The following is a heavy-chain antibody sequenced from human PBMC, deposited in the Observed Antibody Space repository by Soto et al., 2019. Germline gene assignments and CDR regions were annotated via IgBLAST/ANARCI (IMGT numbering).Heavy chain of an antibody. Sequence: QVQLVQSGPELKKPGASVKVSCKTSGYSFYNSGISWVRQAPGQGLEWMGWISVFNGYAHYAQKFQGRVSMTADTLTSTAYMELRGLRSDDTAMYYCSKNRTSWFASWGQGTPVTVSS. CDR2: ISVFNGYA. V-gene: IGHV1-18*01. J-gene: IGHJ5*01. CDR3: SKNRTSWFAS. D-gene: IGHD2-2*01. CDR1: GYSFYNSG.